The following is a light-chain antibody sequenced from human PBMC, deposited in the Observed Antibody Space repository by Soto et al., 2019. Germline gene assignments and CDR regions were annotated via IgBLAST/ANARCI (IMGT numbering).Light chain of an antibody. J-gene: IGKJ2*01. V-gene: IGKV3-20*01. Sequence: ENVLTQSPGTLSLSPGERATLSCRASQSVTNNFFAWYQQKPGQAPRLRIYGISSRATGIPDRFSGSGSGTDFTLTISRLEPEDFVVYYCQQYITLPHTFGQGTKLEVK. CDR2: GIS. CDR3: QQYITLPHT. CDR1: QSVTNNF.